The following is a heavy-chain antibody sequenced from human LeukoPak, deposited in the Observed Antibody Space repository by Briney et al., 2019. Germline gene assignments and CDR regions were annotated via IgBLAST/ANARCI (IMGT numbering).Heavy chain of an antibody. CDR1: GVTFSIYS. CDR2: ISSSSSTI. V-gene: IGHV3-48*01. CDR3: ARAGDFSFKD. D-gene: IGHD3-3*01. J-gene: IGHJ4*02. Sequence: GGSLRLSCAASGVTFSIYSMTWVRQAPGKGLEWVSYISSSSSTISYADSVKGRFTISRDNAENSLFLQMNSLRAEDTAVYYCARAGDFSFKDWGQGTLVTVSS.